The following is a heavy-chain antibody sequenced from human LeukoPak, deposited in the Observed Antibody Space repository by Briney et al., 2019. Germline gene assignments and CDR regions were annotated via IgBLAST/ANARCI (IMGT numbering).Heavy chain of an antibody. J-gene: IGHJ4*02. CDR1: GGSLGGSS. Sequence: SETLSLTCAVYGGSLGGSSWTGFRRPPGKGLGGIGEINHSGSTNYNPSLKSRVTISVDTSKNQFSLKLSSVTAADTAVYYCARQGGSLNAPNFYWGQGTLVTVSS. CDR2: INHSGST. V-gene: IGHV4-34*01. CDR3: ARQGGSLNAPNFY. D-gene: IGHD3-16*01.